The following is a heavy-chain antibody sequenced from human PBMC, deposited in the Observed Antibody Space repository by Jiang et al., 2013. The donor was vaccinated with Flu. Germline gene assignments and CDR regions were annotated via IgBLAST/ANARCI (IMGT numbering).Heavy chain of an antibody. D-gene: IGHD3-22*01. Sequence: GAEVKKPGESLRISCKGSGYSFTNYWISWVRQMPGKAGVDGRIDPSDSYTNYSPSFQGHVTISADKSFNTAYLQWSSLRASDTAVYYCARLVSYDNSGYYQSENWGQGTLVTVSS. CDR1: GYSFTNYW. V-gene: IGHV5-10-1*01. CDR2: IDPSDSYT. J-gene: IGHJ4*02. CDR3: ARLVSYDNSGYYQSEN.